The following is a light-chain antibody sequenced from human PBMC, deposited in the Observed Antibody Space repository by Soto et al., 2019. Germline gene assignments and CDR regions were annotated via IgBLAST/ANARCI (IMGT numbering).Light chain of an antibody. CDR3: QQYNSWSPIT. CDR2: DAS. CDR1: QTISGW. V-gene: IGKV1-5*01. Sequence: DIQMTQSPSTLSASVGDTVTITCRASQTISGWLAWYQQRPGKAPNLLIFDASTLESGVPSRFSGSGSGTTFTLTISSLQSEDFAVYYCQQYNSWSPITFGQGTRLEIK. J-gene: IGKJ5*01.